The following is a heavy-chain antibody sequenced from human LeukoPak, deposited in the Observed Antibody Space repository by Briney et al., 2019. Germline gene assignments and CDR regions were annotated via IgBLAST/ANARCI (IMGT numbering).Heavy chain of an antibody. D-gene: IGHD2-21*02. CDR3: ATDRDNSDWQKRFDS. V-gene: IGHV3-7*01. J-gene: IGHJ4*02. Sequence: GGSLRLSCAASGFTFSTYWMNWYRQAPGKGLEWVGNINQDASEINYVDSVRGRFTISRDNAKNSLHLQMNSLRAEDTAVYYCATDRDNSDWQKRFDSWGQGTLVTVSS. CDR2: INQDASEI. CDR1: GFTFSTYW.